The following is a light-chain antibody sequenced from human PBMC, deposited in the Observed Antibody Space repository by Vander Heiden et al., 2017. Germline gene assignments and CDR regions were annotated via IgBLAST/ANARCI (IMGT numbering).Light chain of an antibody. Sequence: DVQMTKPPSSLSASEGDRVTISCRASQYMSNYLNWYQQKPGRAPKLLISAASILQSGVPSRFNGSGSGTYFTLTITNLQPEDFATYYCQQTYSNFRTFGQGTKVEIK. J-gene: IGKJ1*01. CDR1: QYMSNY. CDR3: QQTYSNFRT. V-gene: IGKV1-39*01. CDR2: AAS.